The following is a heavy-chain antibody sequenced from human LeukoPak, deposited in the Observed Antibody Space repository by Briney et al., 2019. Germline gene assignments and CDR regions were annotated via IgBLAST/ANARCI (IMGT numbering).Heavy chain of an antibody. J-gene: IGHJ4*02. CDR1: GGFFSGYY. Sequence: PSETLSLTCAVYGGFFSGYYWSWIRQPPGKGLEWIGEINHSGSTNYNPSLKSRVTISVDTSKNQFSLKLRSVTAADTAVYYCATTTIRLGYWGQGTLVTVSS. D-gene: IGHD1-26*01. CDR3: ATTTIRLGY. V-gene: IGHV4-34*01. CDR2: INHSGST.